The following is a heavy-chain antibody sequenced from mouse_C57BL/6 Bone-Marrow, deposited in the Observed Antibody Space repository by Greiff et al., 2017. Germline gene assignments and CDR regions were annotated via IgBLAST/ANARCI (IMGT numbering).Heavy chain of an antibody. J-gene: IGHJ1*03. D-gene: IGHD4-1*01. CDR1: GYTFTSYW. V-gene: IGHV1-50*01. CDR2: IDPSDSYT. CDR3: ASLGDYRYFDV. Sequence: QVQLQQPGAELVKPGASVKLSCKASGYTFTSYWMQWVKQRPGQGLEWIGEIDPSDSYTNYNQKFKGKATLTVDTSSSTAYMQLSSLTSEDSAVYDCASLGDYRYFDVWGTGTTVTVSS.